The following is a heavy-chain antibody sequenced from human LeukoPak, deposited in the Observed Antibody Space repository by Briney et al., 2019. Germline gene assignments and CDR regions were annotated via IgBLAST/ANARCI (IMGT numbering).Heavy chain of an antibody. CDR2: INPSGGST. J-gene: IGHJ5*02. V-gene: IGHV1-46*01. CDR1: GYTFTSYY. Sequence: ASVKVSCKASGYTFTSYYMHWVRQAPGQGLEWMGIINPSGGSTSYAQKFQGWVTMTRDTSISTVYMEVSRLRSDDTAVYYCAKNHRSGSYDHWFDPWGQGTLVTVSS. CDR3: AKNHRSGSYDHWFDP. D-gene: IGHD3-10*01.